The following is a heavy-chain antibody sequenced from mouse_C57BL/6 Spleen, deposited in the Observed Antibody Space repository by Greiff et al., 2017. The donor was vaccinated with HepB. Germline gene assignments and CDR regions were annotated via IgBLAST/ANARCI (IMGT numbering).Heavy chain of an antibody. CDR2: IDPSDSYT. CDR1: GYTFTSYW. Sequence: QVQLQQPGAELVMPGASVKLSCKASGYTFTSYWMHWVKQRPGQGLEWIGEIDPSDSYTNYNQKFKGKSTLTVDKSSSTAYMQLSSLTSEDSAVYYCSRSEMYYGSTLDYWGQGTTLTVSS. V-gene: IGHV1-69*01. CDR3: SRSEMYYGSTLDY. J-gene: IGHJ2*01. D-gene: IGHD1-1*01.